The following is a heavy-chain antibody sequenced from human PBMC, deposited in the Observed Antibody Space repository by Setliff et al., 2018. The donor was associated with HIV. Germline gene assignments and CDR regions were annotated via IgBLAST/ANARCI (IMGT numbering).Heavy chain of an antibody. D-gene: IGHD3-10*01. CDR1: GYSLSSDYY. CDR3: ARTLSTMVKTDGYYDYYYMDV. V-gene: IGHV4-38-2*01. Sequence: SETLSLTCAVSGYSLSSDYYWGWIRQPPGKGLEWIASIYHSGNTNYNPSFKSRVTMSVDTSKNQFSLNLNSVTAADTAVYYCARTLSTMVKTDGYYDYYYMDVWGKGTTVTVSS. CDR2: IYHSGNT. J-gene: IGHJ6*03.